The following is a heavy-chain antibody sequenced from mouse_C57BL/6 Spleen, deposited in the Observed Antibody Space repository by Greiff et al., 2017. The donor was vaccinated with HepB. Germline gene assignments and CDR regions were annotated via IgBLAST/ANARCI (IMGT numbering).Heavy chain of an antibody. V-gene: IGHV1-64*01. Sequence: VQLQQSGAELVKPGASVKLSCKASGYTFTSYWMHWVKPRPGQGLEWIGMIHPNSGSTNYNEKFKSKATLTVDKSSSTAYMQLSSLTSEDSAVYYCARSDSNYGDYFDYWSQGTTLTVSS. CDR2: IHPNSGST. J-gene: IGHJ2*01. CDR1: GYTFTSYW. D-gene: IGHD2-5*01. CDR3: ARSDSNYGDYFDY.